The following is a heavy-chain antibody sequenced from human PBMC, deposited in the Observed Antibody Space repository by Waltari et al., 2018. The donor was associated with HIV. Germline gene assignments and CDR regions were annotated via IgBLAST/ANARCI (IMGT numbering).Heavy chain of an antibody. Sequence: QVQLQASGPGLVKPSETLSLTCAVSGYSISSGYYWGWIPPPPGKGLEWTGSIDHSGSTYYNPSHKSRVTISIDTSKNQFSLKLSSVTAADTAVYYCARDYDSSGYYPDYWGQGTLVTVSS. J-gene: IGHJ4*02. D-gene: IGHD3-22*01. CDR1: GYSISSGYY. CDR3: ARDYDSSGYYPDY. CDR2: IDHSGST. V-gene: IGHV4-38-2*02.